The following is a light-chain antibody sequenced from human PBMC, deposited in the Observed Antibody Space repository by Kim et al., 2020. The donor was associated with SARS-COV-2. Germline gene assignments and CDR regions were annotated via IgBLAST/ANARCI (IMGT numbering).Light chain of an antibody. Sequence: SVSTGQTASITGSVDKLGDEVASWYQQRPGQSPVLVISQNNRRPSGIPERFSGSNSGNTATLTITETQPVDEADYYCQSLDSSMWVFGGGTQLTVL. CDR1: KLGDEV. V-gene: IGLV3-1*01. J-gene: IGLJ3*02. CDR3: QSLDSSMWV. CDR2: QNN.